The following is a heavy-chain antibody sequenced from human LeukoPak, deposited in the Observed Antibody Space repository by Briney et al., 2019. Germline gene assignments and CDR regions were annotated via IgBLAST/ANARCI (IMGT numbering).Heavy chain of an antibody. Sequence: TGGSLRLSCAASGYTFSSYAMHWVRQAPGKGLEWVAFISSDGSNKYYADSVKGRFSISRDNSKNTLFLQMNSLRPEDTAVYYCARGHRTLIVGATRNAFDVWGQGTIVTVSS. D-gene: IGHD1-26*01. J-gene: IGHJ3*01. CDR2: ISSDGSNK. CDR1: GYTFSSYA. CDR3: ARGHRTLIVGATRNAFDV. V-gene: IGHV3-30*04.